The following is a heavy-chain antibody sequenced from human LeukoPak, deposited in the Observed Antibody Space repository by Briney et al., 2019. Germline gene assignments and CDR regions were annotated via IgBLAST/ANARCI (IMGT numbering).Heavy chain of an antibody. CDR1: GGSISTSNYY. Sequence: SETLSLTCTVSGGSISTSNYYWGWIRQPPGKGLEWIGNIFYSGSTYYSPSLRSRVTISLDTSRNQFSLKLSSVTAADTAVYYCASLYSSSSLSDYWGQGTLVTVSS. D-gene: IGHD6-6*01. CDR3: ASLYSSSSLSDY. J-gene: IGHJ4*02. V-gene: IGHV4-39*07. CDR2: IFYSGST.